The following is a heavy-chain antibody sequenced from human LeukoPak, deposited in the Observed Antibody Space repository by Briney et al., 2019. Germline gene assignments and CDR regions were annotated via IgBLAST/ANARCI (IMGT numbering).Heavy chain of an antibody. D-gene: IGHD2-2*01. Sequence: PSETLSLTCAVYGGSFSGYYWSWIRQPPGKGLEWIGEINHSGSTNYNPSLKSRVTISVDTSKNQFSLKLSSVTAADTAVYYCARVVPAAMSESFDYWGQGTLVTVSS. J-gene: IGHJ4*02. CDR3: ARVVPAAMSESFDY. CDR2: INHSGST. CDR1: GGSFSGYY. V-gene: IGHV4-34*01.